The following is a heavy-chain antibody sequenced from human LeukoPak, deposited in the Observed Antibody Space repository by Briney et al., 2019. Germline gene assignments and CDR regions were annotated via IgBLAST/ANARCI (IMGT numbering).Heavy chain of an antibody. CDR3: YVVVAATRDY. Sequence: SETLSLTCTVSGYSISSGYYWGWIRQPPGRGLEWIGSIYHSGSTYYNPSLKSRVTISVDTSKNQFSLKLSSVTAADTAVYYCYVVVAATRDYWGQGTLVTVSS. D-gene: IGHD2-15*01. J-gene: IGHJ4*02. CDR1: GYSISSGYY. V-gene: IGHV4-38-2*02. CDR2: IYHSGST.